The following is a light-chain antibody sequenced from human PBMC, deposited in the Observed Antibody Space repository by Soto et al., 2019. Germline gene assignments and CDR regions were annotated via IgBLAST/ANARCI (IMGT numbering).Light chain of an antibody. CDR2: GNS. Sequence: QSVLTQPPSVSGAPGQRVTISCTGSSSNIGAGYDVHWYQQLPGTAPKLLIYGNSNRPSGVPDRFSGSKSGTSASLAITGLQAEDEADYYCQSYDSSLSGFGGGTKLTV. V-gene: IGLV1-40*01. CDR3: QSYDSSLSG. CDR1: SSNIGAGYD. J-gene: IGLJ2*01.